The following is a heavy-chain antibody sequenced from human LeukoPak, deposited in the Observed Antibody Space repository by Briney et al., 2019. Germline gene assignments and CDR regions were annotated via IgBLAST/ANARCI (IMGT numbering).Heavy chain of an antibody. J-gene: IGHJ4*02. CDR3: AREAERGDSSSYYGYYFDY. CDR1: GFTFGSYA. D-gene: IGHD3-22*01. Sequence: GGSLRLSCAASGFTFGSYAMSWVRQAPGKGLEWVSAITGDGGTPWYADSVRGRSTISRDNSKNTVYLQMKSLRAEDTAVYYCAREAERGDSSSYYGYYFDYWGQGALVTVSS. V-gene: IGHV3-23*01. CDR2: ITGDGGTP.